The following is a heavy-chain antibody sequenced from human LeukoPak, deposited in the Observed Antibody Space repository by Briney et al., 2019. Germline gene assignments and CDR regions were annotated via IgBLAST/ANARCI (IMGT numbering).Heavy chain of an antibody. CDR1: GYTFTGYY. Sequence: ASVKVSCKASGYTFTGYYMHWVRQAPGQGLEWMGWINPNSGGTNYAQKFKGRVTMTRDTSISAAYMELSRLRSDDTAVYYCARGGRGYSYGFGYWGQGTLVTVSS. V-gene: IGHV1-2*02. D-gene: IGHD5-18*01. CDR3: ARGGRGYSYGFGY. CDR2: INPNSGGT. J-gene: IGHJ4*02.